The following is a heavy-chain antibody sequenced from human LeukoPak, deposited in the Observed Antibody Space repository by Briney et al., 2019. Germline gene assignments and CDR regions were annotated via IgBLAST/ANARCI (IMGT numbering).Heavy chain of an antibody. CDR1: GFTVSSNY. D-gene: IGHD6-19*01. V-gene: IGHV3-53*01. CDR3: ASAAVAGTIDY. Sequence: AGGSLRLSCAASGFTVSSNYMSWVRQAPGKGLEWVPVIYSGGSTYYADSVKGRFTISRDNSKNTLYLQMNSLRAEDTAVYYCASAAVAGTIDYWGQGTLVTVSS. CDR2: IYSGGST. J-gene: IGHJ4*02.